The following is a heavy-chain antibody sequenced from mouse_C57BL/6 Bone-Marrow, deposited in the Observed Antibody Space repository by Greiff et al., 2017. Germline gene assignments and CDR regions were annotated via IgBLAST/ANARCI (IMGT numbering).Heavy chain of an antibody. J-gene: IGHJ4*01. CDR2: ISNGGGST. CDR3: ARRRVVGAMDY. D-gene: IGHD1-1*01. CDR1: GFTFSDYY. Sequence: EVKLVESGGGLVQPGGSLKLSCAASGFTFSDYYMYWVRQTPEKRLEWVAYISNGGGSTYYPDTVKGRFTISRDNAKNTLYLQMSRLKSEDTAMYYCARRRVVGAMDYWGQGTSVTVSS. V-gene: IGHV5-12*01.